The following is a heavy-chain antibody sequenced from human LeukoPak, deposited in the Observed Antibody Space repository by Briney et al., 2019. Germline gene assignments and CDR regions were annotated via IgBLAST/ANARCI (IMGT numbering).Heavy chain of an antibody. CDR3: ARASRLAYCSGGSCSYYYTMDV. D-gene: IGHD2-15*01. CDR2: IYYSGGT. V-gene: IGHV4-59*01. J-gene: IGHJ6*02. Sequence: SETLSLTCIVSGGSLSNYYWSWLRQPPGKGLEWIGYIYYSGGTNNNPSLKSRVTISVDTSKNQFSLKLSSVTAADTAVYYCARASRLAYCSGGSCSYYYTMDVWGQGTTVTASS. CDR1: GGSLSNYY.